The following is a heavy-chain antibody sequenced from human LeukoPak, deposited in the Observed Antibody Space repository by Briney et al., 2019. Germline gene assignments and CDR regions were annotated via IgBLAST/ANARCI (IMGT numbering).Heavy chain of an antibody. D-gene: IGHD5-18*01. V-gene: IGHV4-39*01. Sequence: KPSETLSLACAVSGGSIRSSSYYWGWIRQPPGKGLEWIGTIYYNGATQYNPSLKSRVTMSVDTSKNQFSLKLTSVTAADTAVYYCAIGGRESSYDLGRMTDYWGQGTLVTVSS. CDR1: GGSIRSSSYY. J-gene: IGHJ4*02. CDR2: IYYNGAT. CDR3: AIGGRESSYDLGRMTDY.